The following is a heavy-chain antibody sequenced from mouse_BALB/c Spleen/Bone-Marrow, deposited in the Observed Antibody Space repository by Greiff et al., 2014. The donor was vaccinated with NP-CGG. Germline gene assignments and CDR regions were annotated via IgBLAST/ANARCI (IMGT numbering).Heavy chain of an antibody. CDR2: IRNKAYGYTT. Sequence: EVQLVESGGGLVQPGGSLRLSCTTSGLTFTDYYMSWVRQPPGKALEWLAFIRNKAYGYTTEYSASVRGRFTISRDNSQSILYLQMNTLRAEDSATYYCARFPMDYWGQGTSVTVSS. J-gene: IGHJ4*01. CDR1: GLTFTDYY. V-gene: IGHV7-3*02. CDR3: ARFPMDY.